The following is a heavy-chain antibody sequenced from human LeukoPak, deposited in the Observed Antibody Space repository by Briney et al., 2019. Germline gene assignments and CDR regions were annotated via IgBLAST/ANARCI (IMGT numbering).Heavy chain of an antibody. V-gene: IGHV1-69*13. CDR2: IIPIFGTA. D-gene: IGHD3-10*01. J-gene: IGHJ6*03. Sequence: ASVKVSCKASGGTFSSYAISWVRQAPGQGLEWMGGIIPIFGTANYAQKFQGRVTITADESTSTAYMELSSLRSEDTAVYYCARAPGVSYYYYYMDVWGKGTTVTISS. CDR1: GGTFSSYA. CDR3: ARAPGVSYYYYYMDV.